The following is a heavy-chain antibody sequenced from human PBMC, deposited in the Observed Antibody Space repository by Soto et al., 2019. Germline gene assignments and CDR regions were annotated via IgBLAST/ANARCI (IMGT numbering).Heavy chain of an antibody. CDR1: GGSISSSSYY. CDR2: IYDSGST. V-gene: IGHV4-39*01. Sequence: SETLSLTCTVSGGSISSSSYYWGWIRQPPGKGLEWFGSIYDSGSTYYNPSLKSRVTISIDTSKNQFTLKQGSVTAADTAVYYCARGESSSSYGYYYYYGMDVWGQGTTVTVSS. CDR3: ARGESSSSYGYYYYYGMDV. J-gene: IGHJ6*02. D-gene: IGHD6-6*01.